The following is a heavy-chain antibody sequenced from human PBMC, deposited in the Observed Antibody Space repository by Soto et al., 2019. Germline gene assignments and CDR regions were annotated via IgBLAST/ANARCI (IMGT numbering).Heavy chain of an antibody. CDR1: GGSISSGRYY. CDR3: ARDRSMSATFDS. CDR2: IYYTGGT. J-gene: IGHJ4*02. Sequence: PSETLSLTCTVSGGSISSGRYYWTWIRQLPGKGLEYIGYIYYTGGTYYNPSLKSRVTISVDTSKGQFSLNLGSVTAADTAVYYCARDRSMSATFDSWGQGSLVTVYS. D-gene: IGHD1-26*01. V-gene: IGHV4-31*03.